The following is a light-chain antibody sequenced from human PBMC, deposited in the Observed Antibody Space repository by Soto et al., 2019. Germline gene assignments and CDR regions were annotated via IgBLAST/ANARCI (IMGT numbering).Light chain of an antibody. Sequence: EIVMTQSPATLSVAPGERVTLSCRASQGVSRKLAWYQHKSGQAPRLLISGASAGATGIPARFSGSGSGTEFTLTISSLQSEDFAVYYCQQYNNWPSLTFGPGTKVDIK. V-gene: IGKV3-15*01. CDR3: QQYNNWPSLT. J-gene: IGKJ3*01. CDR2: GAS. CDR1: QGVSRK.